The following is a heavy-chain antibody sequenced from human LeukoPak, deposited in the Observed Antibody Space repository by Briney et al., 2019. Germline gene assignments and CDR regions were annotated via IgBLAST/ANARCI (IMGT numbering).Heavy chain of an antibody. CDR3: AKEQRDYGDYDPLPFDY. J-gene: IGHJ4*02. CDR2: VSGSGGST. V-gene: IGHV3-23*01. CDR1: GFTFSSYA. Sequence: GGSLRLSCAASGFTFSSYAMSWVRQAPGKGLEWVSVVSGSGGSTYYADSVKGRFTISRDNSKNTLFLQMNSLRAEDTAVYYCAKEQRDYGDYDPLPFDYWGQGTLVTVSS. D-gene: IGHD4-17*01.